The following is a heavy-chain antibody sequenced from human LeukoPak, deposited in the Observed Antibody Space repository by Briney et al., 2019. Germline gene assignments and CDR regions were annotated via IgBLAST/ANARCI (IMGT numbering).Heavy chain of an antibody. CDR1: GGSINSNY. CDR2: IYYSGST. J-gene: IGHJ6*03. V-gene: IGHV4-59*01. CDR3: ARDISSLGYYYYMDV. D-gene: IGHD2/OR15-2a*01. Sequence: SETLSLTCTVAGGSINSNYWNWIRQPPGKGREWIGFIYYSGSTSYNPSLKSRVTISLDTSKNQFSLKLSSVTAADTAVYYCARDISSLGYYYYMDVWGKGTMVTVSS.